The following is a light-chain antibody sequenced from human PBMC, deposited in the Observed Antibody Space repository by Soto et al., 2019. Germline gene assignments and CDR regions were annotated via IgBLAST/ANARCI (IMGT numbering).Light chain of an antibody. CDR3: QQSHTSPYT. CDR2: AAS. Sequence: DIQMTQSPSSLSASVGDRVTITCRASRGINIYLNWYQQKPGKAPKLVIYAASNLQSGVPSRFSGDGVGIHFTLTISSLQPEDFATYHCQQSHTSPYTFGQGTRLEMK. V-gene: IGKV1-39*01. J-gene: IGKJ5*01. CDR1: RGINIY.